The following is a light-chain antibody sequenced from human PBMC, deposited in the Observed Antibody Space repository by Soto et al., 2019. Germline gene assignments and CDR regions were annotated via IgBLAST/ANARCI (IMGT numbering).Light chain of an antibody. V-gene: IGKV1-12*01. CDR2: AAS. CDR1: QGINSW. CDR3: HSRA. J-gene: IGKJ5*01. Sequence: DIQMTQSPSSVSASVGDRVTMTCRASQGINSWLAWYQQKPGKAPKLLIYAASSLQSGVPSRFSGSGSETEFTLTISRLQPDDFATYFCHSRAFGQGTRLEIK.